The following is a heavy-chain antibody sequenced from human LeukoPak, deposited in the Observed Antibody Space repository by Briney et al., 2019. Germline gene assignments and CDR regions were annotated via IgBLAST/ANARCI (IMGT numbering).Heavy chain of an antibody. Sequence: SETLSLTCTVSGGSISSSSYYWGWIRQPPGKGLEWIGSIYYSGSTYYNPSLKSRVTISVDTSKNQFSLKLSSVTAADTAVYYCARLGTTVTPDYWGQGTLVTVSS. D-gene: IGHD4-17*01. V-gene: IGHV4-39*07. CDR3: ARLGTTVTPDY. CDR2: IYYSGST. J-gene: IGHJ4*02. CDR1: GGSISSSSYY.